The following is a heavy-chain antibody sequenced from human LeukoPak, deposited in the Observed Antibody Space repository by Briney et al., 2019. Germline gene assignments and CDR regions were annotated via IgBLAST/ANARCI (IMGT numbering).Heavy chain of an antibody. CDR3: ARDRRDYGDYDDAFDI. CDR1: GFTFSDYY. CDR2: ISSSGSTI. V-gene: IGHV3-11*01. J-gene: IGHJ3*02. D-gene: IGHD4-17*01. Sequence: GGSLRLSCAASGFTFSDYYMSWIRQAPGKGLEWVSYISSSGSTIYYADSVKGRFTISRDNAKNSLYLQMNSLRAEDTAVYYCARDRRDYGDYDDAFDIWGQGTMVTVSS.